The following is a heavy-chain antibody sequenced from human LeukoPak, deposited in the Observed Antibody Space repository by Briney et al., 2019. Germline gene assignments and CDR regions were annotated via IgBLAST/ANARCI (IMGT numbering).Heavy chain of an antibody. CDR1: GGSISSGDYY. CDR3: ARGLSVDYSFMDV. CDR2: IYYSGST. J-gene: IGHJ6*03. D-gene: IGHD4-11*01. V-gene: IGHV4-30-4*08. Sequence: SETLSLTCTVSGGSISSGDYYWSWIRQPPGKGLEWIGYIYYSGSTYYNPSLKSRVTISVDTSKDQFSLKLSSVTAADTAVYYCARGLSVDYSFMDVWGKGTTVTVSS.